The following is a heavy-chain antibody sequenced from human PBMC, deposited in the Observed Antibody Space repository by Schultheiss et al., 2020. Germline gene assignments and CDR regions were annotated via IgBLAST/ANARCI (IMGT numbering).Heavy chain of an antibody. CDR1: GFTFTSSA. CDR3: ATPLWDYGVDYYYYGMDV. CDR2: IVVGSGNT. J-gene: IGHJ6*04. Sequence: SVKVSCKASGFTFTSSAVQWVRQARGQRLEWIGWIVVGSGNTNYAQKFQERVTITRDMSTSTAYMELSSLRSEDTAVYYCATPLWDYGVDYYYYGMDVWGKGTTVTVSS. D-gene: IGHD4-17*01. V-gene: IGHV1-58*01.